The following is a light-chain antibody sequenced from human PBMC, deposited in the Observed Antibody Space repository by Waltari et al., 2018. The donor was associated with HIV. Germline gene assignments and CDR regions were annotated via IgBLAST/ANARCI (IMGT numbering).Light chain of an antibody. CDR3: QTFDTSLSGFVV. CDR1: RSNIGAIYD. V-gene: IGLV1-40*01. Sequence: APGQRVTISCTGSRSNIGAIYDVHWYQQLPGAAPKRLLYDTNTRPSGVPDRFSVSKSGTSASRAIAGLQADDESVYYCQTFDTSLSGFVVFGGGTKLTVL. CDR2: DTN. J-gene: IGLJ2*01.